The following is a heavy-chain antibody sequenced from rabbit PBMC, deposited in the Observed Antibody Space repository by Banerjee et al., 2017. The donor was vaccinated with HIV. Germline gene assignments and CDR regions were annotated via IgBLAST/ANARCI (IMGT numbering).Heavy chain of an antibody. CDR1: GFSFSNNYY. D-gene: IGHD4-2*01. CDR3: ARDAGYAGSNL. CDR2: INTSSGNT. Sequence: QEQLEESGGDLVKPGASLTLTCTASGFSFSNNYYMCWVRQAPGKGLEWIACINTSSGNTYYASWVNGRFTISSHNAQNTLYLQLNSLTAADTATYFCARDAGYAGSNLWGPGTLVTVS. V-gene: IGHV1S43*01. J-gene: IGHJ4*01.